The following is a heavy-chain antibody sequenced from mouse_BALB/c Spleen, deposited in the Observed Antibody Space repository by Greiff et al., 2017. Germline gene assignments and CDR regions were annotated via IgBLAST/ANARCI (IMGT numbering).Heavy chain of an antibody. CDR2: ISSGSSTI. CDR3: ASPDGYYAWFAY. CDR1: GFTFSSFG. D-gene: IGHD2-3*01. V-gene: IGHV5-17*02. Sequence: EVMLVESGGGLVQPGGSRKLSCAASGFTFSSFGMHWVRQAPEKGLEWVAYISSGSSTIYYADTVKGRFTISRDNPKNTLFLQMTSLRSEDTAMYYCASPDGYYAWFAYWGQGTLVTVSA. J-gene: IGHJ3*01.